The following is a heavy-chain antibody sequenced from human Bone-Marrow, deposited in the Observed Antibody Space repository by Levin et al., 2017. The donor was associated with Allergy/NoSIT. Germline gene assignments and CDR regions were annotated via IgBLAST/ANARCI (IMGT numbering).Heavy chain of an antibody. V-gene: IGHV1-69*13. Sequence: ASVKVSCKASGGTFSSYAISWVRQAPGQGLEWMGGIIPIFGTANYAQKFQGRVTITADESTSTAYMELSSLRSEDTAVYYCARAATVTTGGYDYGMDGWGQGTTVTVSS. D-gene: IGHD4-17*01. CDR3: ARAATVTTGGYDYGMDG. CDR2: IIPIFGTA. CDR1: GGTFSSYA. J-gene: IGHJ6*02.